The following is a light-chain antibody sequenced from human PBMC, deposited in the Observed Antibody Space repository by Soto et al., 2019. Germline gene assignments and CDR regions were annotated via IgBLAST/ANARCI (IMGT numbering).Light chain of an antibody. V-gene: IGLV2-11*01. J-gene: IGLJ1*01. CDR2: DVS. Sequence: QSVLTQPRSVSGSPGQSVTISCTGTSSDVGGYNYVSWYQQHPGKAPKLMIYDVSKRPSGVPDRFSGSKSGNTASLTISGLQAEDEADYYCCSYAGSYNLYVFGNGTKVTVL. CDR3: CSYAGSYNLYV. CDR1: SSDVGGYNY.